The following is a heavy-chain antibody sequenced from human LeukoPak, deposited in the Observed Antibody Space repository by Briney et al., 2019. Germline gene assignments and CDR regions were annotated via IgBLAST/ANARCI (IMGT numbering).Heavy chain of an antibody. J-gene: IGHJ3*02. CDR3: ARHGRVDYYVRSGYYYEVNAFDI. CDR1: GGSISSYY. CDR2: IYYSGST. D-gene: IGHD3-22*01. V-gene: IGHV4-59*08. Sequence: SETLSLTFTVSGGSISSYYWSWIRQPPGKGLEWIGYIYYSGSTNYNPSLKSRVTISVDTSKNQFSLKLSSVTAADTAVYYCARHGRVDYYVRSGYYYEVNAFDIWGQGTMVTVSS.